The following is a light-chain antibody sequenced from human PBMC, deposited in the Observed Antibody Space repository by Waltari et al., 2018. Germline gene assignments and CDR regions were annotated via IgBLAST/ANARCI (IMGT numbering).Light chain of an antibody. J-gene: IGLJ1*01. V-gene: IGLV2-8*01. CDR2: EVS. CDR1: SSDIGGYKY. Sequence: QSALTQPPPASGSPGQSVTTPCTGTSSDIGGYKYVSWYRQHPGKGPKLLISEVSKRPSGVPNRFSGSKSGNTASLTVSGLQAEDEADYYCSSYAGSNNLVFGTGTKVTVL. CDR3: SSYAGSNNLV.